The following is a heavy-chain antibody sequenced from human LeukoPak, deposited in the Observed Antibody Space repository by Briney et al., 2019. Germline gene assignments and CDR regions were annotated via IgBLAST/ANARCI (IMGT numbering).Heavy chain of an antibody. CDR2: ITNSGNSK. V-gene: IGHV3-48*01. Sequence: GGSLRLSCAASEFTFSSYSMNWVRQAPGKGLEWVSYITNSGNSKSYADSVKGRFTISRDNTKNSLYLQMNGLRAEDTAVYYCARGDSGYDGDYFDYWGQGTLVTVSS. D-gene: IGHD5-12*01. CDR3: ARGDSGYDGDYFDY. J-gene: IGHJ4*02. CDR1: EFTFSSYS.